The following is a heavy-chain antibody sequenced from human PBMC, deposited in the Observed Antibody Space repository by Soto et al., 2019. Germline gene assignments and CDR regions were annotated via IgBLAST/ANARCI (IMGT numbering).Heavy chain of an antibody. D-gene: IGHD3-22*01. CDR1: GDAIGRQAYL. J-gene: IGHJ3*02. V-gene: IGHV4-31*02. Sequence: TRSPPWCGSGDAIGRQAYLGSSICQHHEKGLEWIGNIYFRGNTYYSTSLESRITISVDTSKNQFSMKLPSVTAADTAVYYCAREGGSYDSGGYLIRGAVDIWGQGTLVT. CDR3: AREGGSYDSGGYLIRGAVDI. CDR2: IYFRGNT.